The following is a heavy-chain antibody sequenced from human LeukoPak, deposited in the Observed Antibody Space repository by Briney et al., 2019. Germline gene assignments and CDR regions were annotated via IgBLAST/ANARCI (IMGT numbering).Heavy chain of an antibody. CDR1: GYTFTGYY. CDR3: ARDPRYCSSTSCYHYYYYYMDV. CDR2: INPNSGGT. J-gene: IGHJ6*03. V-gene: IGHV1-2*02. Sequence: GASVKVSCKASGYTFTGYYMHWVRQVPGQGLEWMGWINPNSGGTNYAQKFQGRVTMTRDTSISTAYMELSRLRSDDTAVYYCARDPRYCSSTSCYHYYYYYMDVWGKGTTVTVSS. D-gene: IGHD2-2*01.